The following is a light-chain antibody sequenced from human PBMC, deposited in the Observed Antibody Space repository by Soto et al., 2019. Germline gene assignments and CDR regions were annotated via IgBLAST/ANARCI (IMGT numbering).Light chain of an antibody. V-gene: IGLV3-25*03. CDR3: QSADSSGTYSVV. Sequence: YELTQPPSVSVSPGQTARITCSGDALPKQYAYWYQQKPGQAPVLVIYKDSERPSGIPERFSGSSSGTTVTLTISGVQAEDEADYYCQSADSSGTYSVVFGGGTKLTVL. CDR2: KDS. J-gene: IGLJ2*01. CDR1: ALPKQY.